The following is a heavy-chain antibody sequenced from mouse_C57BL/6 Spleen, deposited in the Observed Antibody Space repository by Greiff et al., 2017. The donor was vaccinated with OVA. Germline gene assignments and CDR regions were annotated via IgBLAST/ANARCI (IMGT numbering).Heavy chain of an antibody. D-gene: IGHD1-1*01. CDR1: GYTFTSYW. V-gene: IGHV1-50*01. J-gene: IGHJ4*01. CDR2: IDPSDSYT. CDR3: ARQFTVVATNAMDY. Sequence: QVQLQQPGAELVKPGASVKLSCKASGYTFTSYWMQWVKQRPGQGLEWIGEIDPSDSYTNYNQKFKGKATLTVDTSSSTAYMQLSSLTSEDSAVYYCARQFTVVATNAMDYWGQGTSVTVSS.